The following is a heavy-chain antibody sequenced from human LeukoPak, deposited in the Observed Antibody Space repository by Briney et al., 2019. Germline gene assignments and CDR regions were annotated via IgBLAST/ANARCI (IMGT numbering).Heavy chain of an antibody. CDR3: ARVWSSDCGGDCYSIHDAFDI. CDR1: GYTFTRYY. CDR2: INPNSGDT. D-gene: IGHD2-21*02. J-gene: IGHJ3*02. V-gene: IGHV1-2*02. Sequence: ASVKVSCKASGYTFTRYYIHWVRQAPGQGLEWMGWINPNSGDTHYAQKFQGRVTMTRYTSIRTAYMELSRLRSDDTAVYYCARVWSSDCGGDCYSIHDAFDIWGQGTVVTVSS.